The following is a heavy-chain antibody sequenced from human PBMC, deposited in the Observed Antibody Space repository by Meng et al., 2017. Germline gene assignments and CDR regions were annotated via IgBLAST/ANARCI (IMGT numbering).Heavy chain of an antibody. CDR1: GGSFSGYY. D-gene: IGHD3-16*01. CDR2: INHSGST. V-gene: IGHV4-34*01. CDR3: ARGRGSWGY. J-gene: IGHJ4*02. Sequence: QVQQQQWGAGLLKPSETLSLPCAVYGGSFSGYYWSWIRQPPGKGLEWIGEINHSGSTNYNPSLKSRVTISVDTSKNQFSLKLSSVTAADTAVYYCARGRGSWGYWGQGTLVTVSS.